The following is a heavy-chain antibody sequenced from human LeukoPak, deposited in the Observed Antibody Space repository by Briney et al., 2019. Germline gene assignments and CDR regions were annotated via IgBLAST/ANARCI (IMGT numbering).Heavy chain of an antibody. CDR2: IIPIFGTA. Sequence: SVKVSCKASGGTFSSYAISWVRQAPGQGLEWMGGIIPIFGTANYAQKFQGRVTITTDESTSTAYMELSSLRSEDTAVYYCARDGGYCSSTSCYDYYYYYMDVWGKGTTVTVS. V-gene: IGHV1-69*05. CDR3: ARDGGYCSSTSCYDYYYYYMDV. J-gene: IGHJ6*03. CDR1: GGTFSSYA. D-gene: IGHD2-2*01.